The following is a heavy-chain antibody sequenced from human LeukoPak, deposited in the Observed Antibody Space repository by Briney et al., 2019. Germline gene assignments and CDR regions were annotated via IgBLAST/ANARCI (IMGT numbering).Heavy chain of an antibody. CDR3: ARGPTTINSSSWYEGGWFDP. J-gene: IGHJ5*02. CDR2: GFYSGNS. CDR1: GGSIGTHY. D-gene: IGHD6-13*01. Sequence: SETLSLTCTVSGGSIGTHYWAWIRQPPGMGLEWIGYGFYSGNSQYNASLRSRVAISVDTSKNQFSLKLSSVTAADTAVYYCARGPTTINSSSWYEGGWFDPWGQGTLVTVSS. V-gene: IGHV4-59*11.